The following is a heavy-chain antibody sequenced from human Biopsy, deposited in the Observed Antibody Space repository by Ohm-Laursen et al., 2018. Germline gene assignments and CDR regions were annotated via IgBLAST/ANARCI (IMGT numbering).Heavy chain of an antibody. CDR3: ARERGGYKRTDY. J-gene: IGHJ4*02. V-gene: IGHV1-2*02. CDR1: GYTFTDSY. D-gene: IGHD5-24*01. Sequence: ASVKVSCKASGYTFTDSYMHWVRQAPGQGLEWMGWINPNSGGTNYAQKFQGRVTMTRDTSMSRAYMELNRLRSDDTAVYYCARERGGYKRTDYWGQGTLVTVSS. CDR2: INPNSGGT.